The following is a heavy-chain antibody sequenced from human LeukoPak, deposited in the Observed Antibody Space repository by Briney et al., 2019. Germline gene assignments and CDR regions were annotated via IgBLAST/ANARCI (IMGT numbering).Heavy chain of an antibody. V-gene: IGHV1-2*02. J-gene: IGHJ3*02. D-gene: IGHD3-22*01. CDR1: GYTFTGYY. CDR2: INPKSGGT. Sequence: ASVKVSCKASGYTFTGYYIHWVRQAPGQGLEWMGWINPKSGGTNYAQKFQGRVTMTRATSINTAYMELSRLRSGDTAVYYCARGGDYYDSSGYYEDAFDIWGQGTMVTVSS. CDR3: ARGGDYYDSSGYYEDAFDI.